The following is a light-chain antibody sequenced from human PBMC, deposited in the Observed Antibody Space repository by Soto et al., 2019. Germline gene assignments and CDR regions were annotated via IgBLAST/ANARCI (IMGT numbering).Light chain of an antibody. CDR2: GAS. CDR1: QSVSSTY. V-gene: IGKV3-20*01. J-gene: IGKJ1*01. Sequence: EIVLTQSPGTLSLSPGARATLSCRASQSVSSTYLAWYQQKPGQAPRLLIYGASSRATGIPARFSGSGSGTDFPLPISRLEPDDFAVYYCQHYGSSPPLTFGQGTKVDIK. CDR3: QHYGSSPPLT.